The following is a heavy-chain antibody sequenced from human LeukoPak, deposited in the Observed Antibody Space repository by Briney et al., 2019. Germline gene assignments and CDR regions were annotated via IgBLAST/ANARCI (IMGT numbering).Heavy chain of an antibody. CDR3: ARLLDYGVRTFDY. CDR1: GYSNSSGYY. D-gene: IGHD4-17*01. J-gene: IGHJ4*02. Sequence: PSETLSLTCTVSGYSNSSGYYWGWIRQPPGKGLEWIGYIYRSGTTNYNPSLNSRLTISLDMSKNQFSLNLKSVTAADTTMYYCARLLDYGVRTFDYWGQGTLVTVSS. V-gene: IGHV4-38-2*02. CDR2: IYRSGTT.